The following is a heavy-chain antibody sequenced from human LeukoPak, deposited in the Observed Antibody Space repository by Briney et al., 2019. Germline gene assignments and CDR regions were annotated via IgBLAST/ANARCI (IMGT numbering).Heavy chain of an antibody. D-gene: IGHD5-12*01. Sequence: SVKVSCKASGFTFTSSAMQWVRQARGQRLDWIGWIVVGSGNTNYAQKFQERVTITRDMSTSTAYMELSSLRSEDTAVYYCAADYPWEGGYVNWGQGTLVAVSS. CDR1: GFTFTSSA. V-gene: IGHV1-58*02. J-gene: IGHJ4*02. CDR2: IVVGSGNT. CDR3: AADYPWEGGYVN.